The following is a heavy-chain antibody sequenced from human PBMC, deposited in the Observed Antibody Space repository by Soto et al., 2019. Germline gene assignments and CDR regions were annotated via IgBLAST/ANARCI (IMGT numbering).Heavy chain of an antibody. CDR1: GFTFSSYG. V-gene: IGHV3-33*01. CDR2: IWYDGSNK. J-gene: IGHJ6*02. Sequence: PGGSLRLSCAASGFTFSSYGMHWVRQAPGKGLEWVAVIWYDGSNKYYADSVKGRFTISRDNSKNTLYLQMNSLRAEDTAVYYCARDLRFLEWWNIDSRYYGMDVWGQGTTVTVSS. D-gene: IGHD3-3*01. CDR3: ARDLRFLEWWNIDSRYYGMDV.